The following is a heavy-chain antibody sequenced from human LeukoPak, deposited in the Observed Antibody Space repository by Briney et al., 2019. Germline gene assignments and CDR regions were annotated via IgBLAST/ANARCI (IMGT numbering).Heavy chain of an antibody. CDR1: GGSVSSGSYY. D-gene: IGHD3-10*01. CDR3: ARDLAWWVPWGRWFGELLNYYYGMDV. J-gene: IGHJ6*02. V-gene: IGHV4-61*01. CDR2: IYYSGST. Sequence: SETLSLTCTVSGGSVSSGSYYWSWIRQPPGKGLEWIGYIYYSGSTNYNPSLKSRVTISVDTSKNQFSLKLSSVTAADTAVYYCARDLAWWVPWGRWFGELLNYYYGMDVWGQGTTVTVSS.